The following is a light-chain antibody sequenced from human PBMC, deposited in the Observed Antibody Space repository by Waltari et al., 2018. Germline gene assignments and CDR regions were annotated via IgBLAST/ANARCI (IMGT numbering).Light chain of an antibody. CDR3: QQYGSSLTWT. V-gene: IGKV3-20*01. Sequence: EIVLTQSPGTLSLSPGERANLSCRASQRVSSSYLAWDQQNPCQAPRLLIYGASSRATGIPDRFSGSGSGTDFTLTISRLEPEDFAVYYCQQYGSSLTWTFGQGTKVEIK. CDR2: GAS. J-gene: IGKJ1*01. CDR1: QRVSSSY.